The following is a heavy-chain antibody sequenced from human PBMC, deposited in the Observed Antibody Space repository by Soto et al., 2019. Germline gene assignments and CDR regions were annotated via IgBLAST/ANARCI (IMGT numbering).Heavy chain of an antibody. Sequence: EVQLVESGGGLVKPGGSLRLSCAASGFTFSNVWMNWVRQAPGKGLEWVGRIKSKTGGGTTDYAANVRGTFTSSRDDSKHKLYMQRHRLKTADTAVYYCAPLAVKCISGWYECSEWGQGTLVTVSS. CDR2: IKSKTGGGTT. D-gene: IGHD6-19*01. J-gene: IGHJ4*02. CDR3: APLAVKCISGWYECSE. CDR1: GFTFSNVW. V-gene: IGHV3-15*07.